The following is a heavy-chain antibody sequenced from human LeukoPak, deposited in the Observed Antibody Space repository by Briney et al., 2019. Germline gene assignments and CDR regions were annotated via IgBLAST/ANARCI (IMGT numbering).Heavy chain of an antibody. V-gene: IGHV3-48*04. CDR1: GFTFSSYS. D-gene: IGHD1-20*01. CDR3: ARGPNWNDLYFDY. CDR2: ISSSSSTI. Sequence: GGSLRLSCAASGFTFSSYSMNWVRQAPGKGLEWVSYISSSSSTIYYADSVKGRFTISRDNAKNSLYLQMNSLRAEDTAVYYCARGPNWNDLYFDYWGQGTLVTVSS. J-gene: IGHJ4*02.